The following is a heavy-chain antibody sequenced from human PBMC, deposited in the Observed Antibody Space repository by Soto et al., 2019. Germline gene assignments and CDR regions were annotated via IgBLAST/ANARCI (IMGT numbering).Heavy chain of an antibody. Sequence: GGSLRLSCAASGFTFSSYWMHWVRQAPGKGLVWVSRINSDGSSTSYADSVKGRFTISRDNAKNTLYLQMNSLRAEDTAVYYCASRGTIFGAEYWDVWGKGTTVTVSS. V-gene: IGHV3-74*01. J-gene: IGHJ6*04. D-gene: IGHD3-3*01. CDR3: ASRGTIFGAEYWDV. CDR2: INSDGSST. CDR1: GFTFSSYW.